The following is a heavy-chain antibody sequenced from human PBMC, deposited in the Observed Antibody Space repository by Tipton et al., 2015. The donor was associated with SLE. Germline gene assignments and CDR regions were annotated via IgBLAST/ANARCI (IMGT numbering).Heavy chain of an antibody. V-gene: IGHV4-38-2*02. D-gene: IGHD5-12*01. CDR3: VRVEGAYDQYYFDS. CDR2: IYHSGST. Sequence: LRLSCTVSGYSISSGYYWGWIRQPPGKGLEWIGSIYHSGSTYYNPSLKSRVTISVDTSKNQFSLKLSSVTAADTAVYYCVRVEGAYDQYYFDSWGQGTLVTVSS. CDR1: GYSISSGYY. J-gene: IGHJ4*02.